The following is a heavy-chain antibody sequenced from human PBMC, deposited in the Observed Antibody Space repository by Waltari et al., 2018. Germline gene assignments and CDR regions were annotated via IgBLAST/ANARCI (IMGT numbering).Heavy chain of an antibody. J-gene: IGHJ3*02. V-gene: IGHV4-59*01. D-gene: IGHD3-22*01. CDR2: IYYSGST. CDR1: GGSISSSY. Sequence: QVQLQESGPGLVKPSETLSLTCTVSGGSISSSYWSWIRKPPGKGLEWIGYIYYSGSTNYNPSLKSRVTISVDTSKNQFSLKLSSVTAADTAVYYCARARYYYDSSGYYGAFDIWGQGTMVTVSS. CDR3: ARARYYYDSSGYYGAFDI.